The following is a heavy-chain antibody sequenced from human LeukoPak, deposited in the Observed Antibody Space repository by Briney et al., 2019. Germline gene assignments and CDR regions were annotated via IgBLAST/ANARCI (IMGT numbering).Heavy chain of an antibody. V-gene: IGHV4-38-2*01. J-gene: IGHJ4*02. D-gene: IGHD3-10*01. CDR3: ARTDPGSDYLDY. Sequence: SETLSLTCAVSCYSISSGYYWGWIRQPPGKGLEWIGSIYHSGSTYYNPSLKSRVTISVDASKNQFSLKLSSVTAADTAVYYCARTDPGSDYLDYWGQGTLVTVSS. CDR1: CYSISSGYY. CDR2: IYHSGST.